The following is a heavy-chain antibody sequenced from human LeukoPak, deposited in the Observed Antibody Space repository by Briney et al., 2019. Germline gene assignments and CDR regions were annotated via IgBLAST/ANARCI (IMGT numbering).Heavy chain of an antibody. CDR1: EFTFSNYA. CDR3: AKARLAATGTHFDY. J-gene: IGHJ4*02. V-gene: IGHV3-23*01. CDR2: ISASVGST. Sequence: GGSLRLSCAASEFTFSNYAMSWVRQAPGKGLEWVSSISASVGSTYYADSVKGRFTVSRDNSKNTLYLHMNSLRAEDTAVYYCAKARLAATGTHFDYWGQGTLVTVSS. D-gene: IGHD6-13*01.